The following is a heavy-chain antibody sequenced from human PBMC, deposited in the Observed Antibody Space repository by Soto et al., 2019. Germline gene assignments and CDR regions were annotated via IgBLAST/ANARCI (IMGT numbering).Heavy chain of an antibody. V-gene: IGHV4-34*01. CDR1: GGSFSGYY. CDR2: INHSGST. D-gene: IGHD4-17*01. CDR3: ARGRGHTVTTD. Sequence: QVQLQQWGAGLLKPSETLSLTCAVYGGSFSGYYWSWIRQPPGKGLEWIGEINHSGSTNYNPSLKSRVTISVDTSKNQFSLKLSSVTAADTAVYYCARGRGHTVTTDWGQGTLVTVSS. J-gene: IGHJ4*02.